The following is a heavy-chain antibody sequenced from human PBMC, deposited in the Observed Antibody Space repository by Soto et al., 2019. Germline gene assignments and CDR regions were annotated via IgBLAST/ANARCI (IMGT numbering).Heavy chain of an antibody. D-gene: IGHD3-10*01. J-gene: IGHJ4*02. V-gene: IGHV1-18*01. CDR3: VRDLDGSRSYYPDY. CDR2: ISVHNGNT. Sequence: ASVKVSCKASGYNFINYGITWVRQAPGQGLEWMGRISVHNGNTNYAQKLQGRVTMTTDTSTSTAYMELRSLRSDDTAVYYCVRDLDGSRSYYPDYWGPGTLVTVSS. CDR1: GYNFINYG.